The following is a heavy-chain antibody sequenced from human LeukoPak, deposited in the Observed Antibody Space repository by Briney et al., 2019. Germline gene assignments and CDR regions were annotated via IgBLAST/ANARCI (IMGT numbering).Heavy chain of an antibody. CDR2: INYSGST. CDR1: GGSISSSSYY. Sequence: PSETLPLTCTVSGGSISSSSYYWGWIRQPPGKGLEWIGSINYSGSTYYNPSLKSRVTISVDTSKNQFSLKLSSVTAADTAVYYCARFSPGGIAVAGRGFDYWGQGTLVTVSS. D-gene: IGHD6-19*01. J-gene: IGHJ4*02. CDR3: ARFSPGGIAVAGRGFDY. V-gene: IGHV4-39*07.